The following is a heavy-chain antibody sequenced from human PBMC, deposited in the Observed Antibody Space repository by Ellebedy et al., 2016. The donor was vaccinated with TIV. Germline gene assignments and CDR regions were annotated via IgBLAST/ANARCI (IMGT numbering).Heavy chain of an antibody. CDR2: IIPIFGTA. CDR1: GGTFSSYA. D-gene: IGHD3-22*01. V-gene: IGHV1-69*13. Sequence: SVKVSXKASGGTFSSYAISWVRQAPGQGLEWMGGIIPIFGTANYAQKFQGRVTITADESTSTAYMELSSLRSEDTAVYYCARPCDSSGYGEDYWGQGTLVTVSS. J-gene: IGHJ4*02. CDR3: ARPCDSSGYGEDY.